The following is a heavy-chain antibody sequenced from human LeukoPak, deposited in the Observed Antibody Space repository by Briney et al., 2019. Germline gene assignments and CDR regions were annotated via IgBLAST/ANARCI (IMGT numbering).Heavy chain of an antibody. CDR1: GYTFTSYG. J-gene: IGHJ4*02. Sequence: ASVKVSCKASGYTFTSYGISWVRQAPGQGLEWMGWISAYNGNTNYAQKLQGRVTMTTDTSTSTAYMELRSLRSDDTAVYYCARVRVRDTYYYGSSGYYQYYFDYWGQGTLVTVSS. D-gene: IGHD3-22*01. CDR2: ISAYNGNT. V-gene: IGHV1-18*01. CDR3: ARVRVRDTYYYGSSGYYQYYFDY.